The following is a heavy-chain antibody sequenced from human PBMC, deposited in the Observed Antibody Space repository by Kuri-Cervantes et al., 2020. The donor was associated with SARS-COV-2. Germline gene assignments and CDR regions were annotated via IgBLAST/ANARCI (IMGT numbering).Heavy chain of an antibody. CDR3: ARGTLGITTIVVVNAYYYYGMDV. J-gene: IGHJ6*02. V-gene: IGHV4-34*01. Sequence: GSLRLSCAVYGGSFSDYYWSWVRQPPGKGLEWIGEINHSGSTNYNPSLKSRVTISVDTSKNQFSLKLSSVTAADTAVYYCARGTLGITTIVVVNAYYYYGMDVWGQGTTVTVFS. D-gene: IGHD3-22*01. CDR2: INHSGST. CDR1: GGSFSDYY.